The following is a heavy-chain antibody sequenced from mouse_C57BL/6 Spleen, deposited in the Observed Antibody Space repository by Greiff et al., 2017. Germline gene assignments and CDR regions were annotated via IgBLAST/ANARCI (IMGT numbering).Heavy chain of an antibody. V-gene: IGHV1-7*01. CDR1: GYTFTSYW. CDR3: AGDGYTLYAMDY. Sequence: QVQLQQSGAELAKPGASVKLSCKASGYTFTSYWMHWVKQRPGQGLEWIGYINPSSGYTKYNQKFKDQATLTADKSSSTAYMQLSSLTYEDSAVYYFAGDGYTLYAMDYWGQGTSVTVSS. D-gene: IGHD2-3*01. J-gene: IGHJ4*01. CDR2: INPSSGYT.